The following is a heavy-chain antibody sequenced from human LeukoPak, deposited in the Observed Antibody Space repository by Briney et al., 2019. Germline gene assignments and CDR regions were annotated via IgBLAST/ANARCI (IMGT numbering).Heavy chain of an antibody. CDR3: ARGGYVSWGGGFDP. CDR2: IYTSGSS. V-gene: IGHV4-61*02. J-gene: IGHJ5*02. D-gene: IGHD6-13*01. Sequence: PSETLSLTCTVSGGSISSGSYYWSGIRQPAGKGLEWIGRIYTSGSSNYNPSLKSRVTISVDTSKNQFSLKLSSVTAADTAVYYCARGGYVSWGGGFDPWGQGTLVTVSS. CDR1: GGSISSGSYY.